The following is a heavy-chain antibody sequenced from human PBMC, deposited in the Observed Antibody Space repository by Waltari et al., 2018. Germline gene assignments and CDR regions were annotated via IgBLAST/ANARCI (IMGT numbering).Heavy chain of an antibody. Sequence: EVQLVESGGGLVQPGVSLRLSCVAPGIYFSISEMPWVRQAPGKGLEWVAYTSVSGTNIYYADSVKGRFTISRDDVKNSLFLQMNSLRAEDAGVYYCATTPRNWNYYYYGMDVWGQGTTVTVSS. V-gene: IGHV3-48*03. CDR2: TSVSGTNI. J-gene: IGHJ6*02. CDR3: ATTPRNWNYYYYGMDV. D-gene: IGHD1-1*01. CDR1: GIYFSISE.